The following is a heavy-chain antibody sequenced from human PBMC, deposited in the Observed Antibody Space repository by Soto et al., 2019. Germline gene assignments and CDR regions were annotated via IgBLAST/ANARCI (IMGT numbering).Heavy chain of an antibody. CDR3: ASLSVAGTNSNYFDY. J-gene: IGHJ4*02. CDR2: IYYSGST. V-gene: IGHV4-59*01. Sequence: SETLSLTCTVSGGSISGYYWSWIRQPPGKGLEWIGYIYYSGSTNYNPSLKSRVTISVDTSKNQFSLKLSSVTAADTAVYYCASLSVAGTNSNYFDYWGQGTLVTVSS. CDR1: GGSISGYY. D-gene: IGHD6-19*01.